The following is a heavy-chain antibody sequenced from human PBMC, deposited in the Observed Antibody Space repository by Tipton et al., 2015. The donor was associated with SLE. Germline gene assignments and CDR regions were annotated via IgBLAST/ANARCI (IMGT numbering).Heavy chain of an antibody. CDR2: IRYDGSNK. CDR1: GFTFSSYA. D-gene: IGHD2-15*01. CDR3: AKGPERGATLFDY. J-gene: IGHJ4*02. V-gene: IGHV3-30*02. Sequence: GSLRLSCAASGFTFSSYAMHWVRQAPGKGLEWVAFIRYDGSNKYYADSVKGRFTISRDNSKNTLYLQMNSLRAEDTALYYCAKGPERGATLFDYWGQGTLVTVSS.